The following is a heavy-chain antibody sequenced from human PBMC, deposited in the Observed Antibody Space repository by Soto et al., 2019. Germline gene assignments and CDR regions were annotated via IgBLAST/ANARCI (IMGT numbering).Heavy chain of an antibody. CDR3: ARQRSSGWYYFDY. D-gene: IGHD6-19*01. V-gene: IGHV4-39*01. Sequence: PSETLSLTCTVSGGSISSSSYYWGWIRQPPGKGLEWIGSIYYSGSTYYNPSLKSRVTISVDTSKNQFSLKLSSVTAADTAVYYCARQRSSGWYYFDYRGQGTLVTVSS. J-gene: IGHJ4*02. CDR1: GGSISSSSYY. CDR2: IYYSGST.